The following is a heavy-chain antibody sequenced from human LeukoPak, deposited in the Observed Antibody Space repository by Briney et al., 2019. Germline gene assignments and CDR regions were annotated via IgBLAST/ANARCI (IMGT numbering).Heavy chain of an antibody. D-gene: IGHD6-13*01. CDR2: IYYSGST. V-gene: IGHV4-39*01. CDR1: GGSIRSSSYY. CDR3: ARLVAAAPYYGMDV. Sequence: SETLSLTCTVSGGSIRSSSYYWGWIRQPPGKGLEWIVSIYYSGSTYYNPSLKSRVTISVDTSKNQFSLKLSSVTAADTAVYYCARLVAAAPYYGMDVWGQGTTVTVSS. J-gene: IGHJ6*02.